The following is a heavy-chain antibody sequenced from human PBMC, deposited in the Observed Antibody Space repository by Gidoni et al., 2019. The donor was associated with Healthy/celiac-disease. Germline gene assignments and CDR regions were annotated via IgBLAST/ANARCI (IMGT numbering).Heavy chain of an antibody. V-gene: IGHV3-7*04. CDR1: GFTFSSYW. D-gene: IGHD1-26*01. J-gene: IGHJ4*02. Sequence: EVQLVESGGGLVQPGGSLRLSCAASGFTFSSYWMSWVRQAPGKGLAWLANIKQDGSEKYYVDSVKGRFTISRDNAKNSLYLQMNSQRAEDTAVYYCARKRVGATPRYFDYWGQGTLVTVSS. CDR2: IKQDGSEK. CDR3: ARKRVGATPRYFDY.